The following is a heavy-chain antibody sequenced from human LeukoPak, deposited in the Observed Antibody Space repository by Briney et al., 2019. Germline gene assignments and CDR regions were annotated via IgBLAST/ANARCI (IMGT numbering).Heavy chain of an antibody. CDR3: AKDRPNYYGTNGHYYRRDGDC. V-gene: IGHV3-15*01. D-gene: IGHD3-22*01. J-gene: IGHJ4*02. CDR1: GFTFRNAW. Sequence: GGSLRLSCAASGFTFRNAWMSWVRQAPGKGLEWVGLIKSKTDGGTIDYAAPVKGRFTISRDDSKNTLYLQMNSLRAEDTAVYYCAKDRPNYYGTNGHYYRRDGDCWGQGTLVTVSS. CDR2: IKSKTDGGTI.